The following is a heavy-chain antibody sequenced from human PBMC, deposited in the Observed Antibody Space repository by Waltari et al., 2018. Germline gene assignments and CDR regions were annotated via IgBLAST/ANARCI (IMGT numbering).Heavy chain of an antibody. CDR1: GFTFGDYA. D-gene: IGHD6-13*01. J-gene: IGHJ3*02. CDR2: IRSKAYGGTT. Sequence: EVQLVASGGGLVQPGRSLRVSCTASGFTFGDYAMSWFRQDQGKGLEWVGFIRSKAYGGTTEYAASVKGRFTISREDSKSIAYLQMNSLKTEDTAVYYCTRDPYSSSWYEGAFDIWGQGTMVTVSS. V-gene: IGHV3-49*03. CDR3: TRDPYSSSWYEGAFDI.